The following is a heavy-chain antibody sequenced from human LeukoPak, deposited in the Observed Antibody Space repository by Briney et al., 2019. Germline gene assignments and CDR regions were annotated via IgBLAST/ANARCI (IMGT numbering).Heavy chain of an antibody. CDR1: GGSISSSSYY. J-gene: IGHJ4*02. D-gene: IGHD3-10*01. V-gene: IGHV4-39*07. Sequence: PSETLSLTCTVSGGSISSSSYYWGWIRQPPGKGLEWIGSIYYSGSTYYNPSLKSRVTISVDTSKNQFSLKLSSVTAADTAVYNCARARRDYYGSGSYYNYFDYWGQGTLVIVSS. CDR3: ARARRDYYGSGSYYNYFDY. CDR2: IYYSGST.